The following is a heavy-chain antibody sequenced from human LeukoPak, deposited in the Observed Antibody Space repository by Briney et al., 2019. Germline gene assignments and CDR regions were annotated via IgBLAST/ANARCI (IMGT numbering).Heavy chain of an antibody. J-gene: IGHJ5*02. CDR1: GYTFTGYY. CDR3: ARGLHPPGSGSYFGADWFDP. D-gene: IGHD3-10*01. V-gene: IGHV1-2*02. Sequence: ASVKVSCKAFGYTFTGYYMHWVRQAPGQGLEWMGWINPNSGGTNYAQKFQGRVTMTRDTSISTAYMELSRLRSDDTAVYYCARGLHPPGSGSYFGADWFDPWGQGTLVTVSS. CDR2: INPNSGGT.